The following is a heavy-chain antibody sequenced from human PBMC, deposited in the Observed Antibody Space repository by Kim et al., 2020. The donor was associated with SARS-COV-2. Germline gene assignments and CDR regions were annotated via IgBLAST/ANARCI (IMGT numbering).Heavy chain of an antibody. J-gene: IGHJ6*02. CDR3: AKDIPPSTTSLKYYYGIDV. Sequence: GRLTISRDNAKNSLYLQMNSLRAEDTALYYCAKDIPPSTTSLKYYYGIDVWGQGTTVTVSS. V-gene: IGHV3-9*01.